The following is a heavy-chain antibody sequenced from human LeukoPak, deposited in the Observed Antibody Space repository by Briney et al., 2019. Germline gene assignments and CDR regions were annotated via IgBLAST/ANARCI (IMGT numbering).Heavy chain of an antibody. Sequence: PGGSLRLSCAASGFAFSSYGMHWVRQAPGKGLEWLAVVSYDENNRYYTDSVKGRFTISRDNSKNTLYLQMNSLRAEDTAVYYCAKEPGVAAAGKAYFDYWGQGTLVTVSS. CDR2: VSYDENNR. CDR1: GFAFSSYG. V-gene: IGHV3-30*18. CDR3: AKEPGVAAAGKAYFDY. J-gene: IGHJ4*02. D-gene: IGHD6-13*01.